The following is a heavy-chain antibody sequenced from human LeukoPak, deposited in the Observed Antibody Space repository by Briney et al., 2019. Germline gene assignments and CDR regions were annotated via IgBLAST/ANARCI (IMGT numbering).Heavy chain of an antibody. J-gene: IGHJ4*02. CDR1: GGSISSYY. Sequence: SETLSLTCTVSGGSISSYYWSWIRQPPGKGLEWIGYIYYSGSTNYNPSLKSRVTISVDTSKNQFSLKLSSVTAADTAVYYCARRTVVTPNYSDYWGQGTLVTVSS. V-gene: IGHV4-59*08. CDR3: ARRTVVTPNYSDY. CDR2: IYYSGST. D-gene: IGHD4-23*01.